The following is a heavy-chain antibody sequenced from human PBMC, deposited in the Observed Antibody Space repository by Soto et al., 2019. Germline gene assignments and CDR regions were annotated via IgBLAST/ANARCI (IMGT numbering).Heavy chain of an antibody. J-gene: IGHJ6*02. CDR2: IWYDGSNK. CDR1: GFAFSNYV. V-gene: IGHV3-33*01. D-gene: IGHD2-2*02. Sequence: QVQLVESGGGVVQPGRSLRLSCATSGFAFSNYVIHWVRQAPGKGLEWVAVIWYDGSNKYYGDSVKGRFTISRDNAKNTLFLQLNSLRVEDTNVYYCARSNCISTSCYKQPYGMDFWGQGTTVTVSS. CDR3: ARSNCISTSCYKQPYGMDF.